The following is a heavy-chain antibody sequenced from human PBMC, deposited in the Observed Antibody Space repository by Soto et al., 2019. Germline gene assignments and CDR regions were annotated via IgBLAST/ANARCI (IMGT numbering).Heavy chain of an antibody. CDR2: IYCSGST. Sequence: SETLSLTCTVSGGSISSYYWSWIRQPPGEGLEWIGYIYCSGSTNYNPSLKSRVTISVDTSKNQFSLKLSSVTAADTAVYYCARANDLDAFDIWGQGTMVTVSS. CDR3: ARANDLDAFDI. V-gene: IGHV4-59*01. J-gene: IGHJ3*02. CDR1: GGSISSYY.